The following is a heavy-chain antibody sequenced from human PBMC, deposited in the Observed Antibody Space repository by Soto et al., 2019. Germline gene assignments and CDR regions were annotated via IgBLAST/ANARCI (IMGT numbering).Heavy chain of an antibody. D-gene: IGHD1-1*01. CDR2: IRSKALSYAT. V-gene: IGHV3-73*02. CDR1: GFTFSDSA. CDR3: RRASWNYYYYGMDI. J-gene: IGHJ6*02. Sequence: EVQLVESGGGLVQPGGSLKLSCAASGFTFSDSAMHWVRQASGKGLEWVGRIRSKALSYATAYAASVQGRFTISRDDSVNTAYLQMNSLKTEDTAVYYCRRASWNYYYYGMDIWGQGTTVTVSS.